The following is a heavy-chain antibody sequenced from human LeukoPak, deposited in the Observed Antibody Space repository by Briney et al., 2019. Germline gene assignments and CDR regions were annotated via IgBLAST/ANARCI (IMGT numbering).Heavy chain of an antibody. CDR2: IIPIVGII. Sequence: GASVKVSCKASGGTCISYTSSSVRQAPGQRPEWVGRIIPIVGIINYAQKFQGRVTITAHKSTTAPPMDIGAPRSEDTAVYYWARSIYYGSGSYGGYYYYMDVWGKGTTVTVSS. CDR1: GGTCISYT. V-gene: IGHV1-69*02. CDR3: ARSIYYGSGSYGGYYYYMDV. J-gene: IGHJ6*03. D-gene: IGHD3-10*01.